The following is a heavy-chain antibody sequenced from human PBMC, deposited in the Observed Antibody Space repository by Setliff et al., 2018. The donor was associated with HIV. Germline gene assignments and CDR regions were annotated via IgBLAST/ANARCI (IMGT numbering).Heavy chain of an antibody. D-gene: IGHD3-10*01. J-gene: IGHJ4*02. CDR2: IKQGGSET. CDR1: GFTFSSYW. Sequence: PGGSLRLSCVGSGFTFSSYWMSWVSQAPGKGLEFVANIKQGGSETYYARAVRGRFAISSDDAKNSLYLLMTRLTVDDTGVYFCARDRVPHYWGQGMLVTVSS. CDR3: ARDRVPHY. V-gene: IGHV3-7*01.